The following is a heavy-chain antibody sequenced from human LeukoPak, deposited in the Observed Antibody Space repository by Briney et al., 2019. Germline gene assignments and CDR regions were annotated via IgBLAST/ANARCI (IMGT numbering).Heavy chain of an antibody. D-gene: IGHD4-23*01. CDR3: ARDDTNYGGNSGLEY. Sequence: ASVKVSCKASGYTFTGYYMHWVRQAPGQGLEWMGWINPNSGGTNYAQKFQGRVTMTRDTSISTAYMELSRLRSDDTAVYYCARDDTNYGGNSGLEYWGQGTLVTVSS. J-gene: IGHJ4*02. V-gene: IGHV1-2*02. CDR1: GYTFTGYY. CDR2: INPNSGGT.